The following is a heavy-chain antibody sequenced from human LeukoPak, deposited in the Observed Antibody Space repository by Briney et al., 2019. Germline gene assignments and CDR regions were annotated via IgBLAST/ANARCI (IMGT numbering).Heavy chain of an antibody. CDR1: GFTFSSYE. CDR3: ARDHTYYYDSSGYYGIRYYFDY. J-gene: IGHJ4*02. V-gene: IGHV3-48*01. D-gene: IGHD3-22*01. Sequence: GGSLRLSCAASGFTFSSYEMNWVRQAPGKGLEWVSYISSSSSTIYYADSVKGRFTISRDNAKNSLYLQMNSLRAEDTAVYYCARDHTYYYDSSGYYGIRYYFDYWGQGTLVTVSS. CDR2: ISSSSSTI.